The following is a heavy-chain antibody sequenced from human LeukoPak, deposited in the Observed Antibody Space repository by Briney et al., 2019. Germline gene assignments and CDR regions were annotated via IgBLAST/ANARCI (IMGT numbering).Heavy chain of an antibody. Sequence: GGSLRLSCAASGFTVSSYDMHWVRQATGKGLEWVSAIGTAGDTYYPGSVKGRFTISRENAKNSFYLQMNNLRAGDTAVYYCARGADYSSSWYRESDAFDIWGQGTLVTVSS. CDR3: ARGADYSSSWYRESDAFDI. V-gene: IGHV3-13*04. CDR1: GFTVSSYD. J-gene: IGHJ3*02. CDR2: IGTAGDT. D-gene: IGHD6-13*01.